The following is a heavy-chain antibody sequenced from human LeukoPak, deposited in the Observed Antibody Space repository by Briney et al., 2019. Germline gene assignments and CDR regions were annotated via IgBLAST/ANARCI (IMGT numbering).Heavy chain of an antibody. CDR2: ISWNSGSI. Sequence: PGGSLRLSCAASGFTFDDYAMHWVRQAPGKGLEWVSGISWNSGSIGYADSVKGRFTISRDNAKNSLYLKMNSLRAEDTALYYCAKENFVCSSTSCYTGWFDPWGQGTLVTVSS. CDR3: AKENFVCSSTSCYTGWFDP. CDR1: GFTFDDYA. V-gene: IGHV3-9*01. D-gene: IGHD2-2*02. J-gene: IGHJ5*02.